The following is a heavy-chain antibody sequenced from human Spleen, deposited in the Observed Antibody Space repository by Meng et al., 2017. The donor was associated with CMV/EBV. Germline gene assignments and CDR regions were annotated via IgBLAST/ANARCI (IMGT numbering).Heavy chain of an antibody. D-gene: IGHD3-22*01. CDR1: GFTFSSYA. Sequence: GGSLRLSCAASGFTFSSYAMSWVRQAPGKGLEWDSAISGSGGSTYHADSVKGRFTISRDNSKNTLYLQMNSLRAEDTAVYYCAKDTYDGSGYYPNWFDPWGQGTLVTVSS. CDR2: ISGSGGST. V-gene: IGHV3-23*01. J-gene: IGHJ5*02. CDR3: AKDTYDGSGYYPNWFDP.